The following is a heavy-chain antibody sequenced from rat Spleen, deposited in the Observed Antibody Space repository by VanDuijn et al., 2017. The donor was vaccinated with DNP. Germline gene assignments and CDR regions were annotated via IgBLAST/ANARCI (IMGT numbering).Heavy chain of an antibody. CDR3: ARQDPFDY. CDR1: GFTFSDFY. CDR2: ISYDARTT. J-gene: IGHJ2*01. Sequence: EVQLVESDGGLVQPGRSLKLSRAPSGFTFSDFYLAWARQAPTKGLEWVATISYDARTTYYRDSVKGRFTISRDDAKATLYLHMDSLRSEDTATYYCARQDPFDYWGQGVMVTVSS. V-gene: IGHV5-29*01.